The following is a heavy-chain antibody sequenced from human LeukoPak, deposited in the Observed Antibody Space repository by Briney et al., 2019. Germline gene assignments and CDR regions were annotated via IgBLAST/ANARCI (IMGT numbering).Heavy chain of an antibody. D-gene: IGHD3-22*01. J-gene: IGHJ4*02. V-gene: IGHV1-69*05. CDR2: IIPIFGTA. CDR1: GGTFSSYA. CDR3: ASGSGYYNADDY. Sequence: SVKVSCKASGGTFSSYAISWVRQAPGQGIEWVGRIIPIFGTANYAQKFQGRVTITTDESTSTAYMELSSLRSEDTAVYYCASGSGYYNADDYWGQGTLVTVSS.